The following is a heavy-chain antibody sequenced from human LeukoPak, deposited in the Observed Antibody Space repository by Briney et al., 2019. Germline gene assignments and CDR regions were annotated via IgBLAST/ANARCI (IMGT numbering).Heavy chain of an antibody. V-gene: IGHV3-21*04. Sequence: GGSLRLSCAAPGFTFSSYSMNWVRQAPGKGLEWVSSISSSSSYIYYADSVKGRFTISRDNSKNTLYLQMNSLRAEDTAVYYCAKGGGFLEWYSFMDVWGQGTTVTVSS. CDR3: AKGGGFLEWYSFMDV. J-gene: IGHJ6*02. D-gene: IGHD3-3*01. CDR1: GFTFSSYS. CDR2: ISSSSSYI.